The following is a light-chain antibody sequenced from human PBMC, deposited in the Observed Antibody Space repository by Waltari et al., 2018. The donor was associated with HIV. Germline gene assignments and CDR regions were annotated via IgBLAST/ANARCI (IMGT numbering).Light chain of an antibody. J-gene: IGKJ2*01. Sequence: EIVLTQSPATLSVSPGERATLSCRASQNINSDLAWYQQKVGQALRLLIYGASTRATGIPAMFSGSGSGTDFTLTNSSLQSEDFALYYCQQYTNWPPGDTFGQGTKLEIK. CDR2: GAS. V-gene: IGKV3-15*01. CDR3: QQYTNWPPGDT. CDR1: QNINSD.